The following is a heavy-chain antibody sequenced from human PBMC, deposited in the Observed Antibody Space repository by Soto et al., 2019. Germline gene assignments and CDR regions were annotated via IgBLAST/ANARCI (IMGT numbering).Heavy chain of an antibody. CDR3: ARRLLWFGEQRGGLDY. V-gene: IGHV1-3*01. Sequence: QVQLVQSGAEVKKPGASVKVSCKASGYTFTSYAMHWVRQAPGQRLEWMGWINAGNGNTKYSQKFQGRVTFTRDTSATTAYMELSSLRSEDTAVYYCARRLLWFGEQRGGLDYWGQGTLVTVSS. D-gene: IGHD3-10*01. CDR1: GYTFTSYA. CDR2: INAGNGNT. J-gene: IGHJ4*02.